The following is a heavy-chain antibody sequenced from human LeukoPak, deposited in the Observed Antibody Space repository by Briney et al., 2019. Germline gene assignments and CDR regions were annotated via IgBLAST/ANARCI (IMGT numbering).Heavy chain of an antibody. CDR1: GFTFSDDY. Sequence: PGGSLRLSCAASGFTFSDDYMTWIRQAPGKGLEWVAYISNSDGTTYYADFVRGRFTISRDNAKKSLYLQMNSLRVEDTAVYYCARGGSYSCLDYWGQGTLVTVSS. CDR3: ARGGSYSCLDY. J-gene: IGHJ4*02. V-gene: IGHV3-11*04. D-gene: IGHD3-10*01. CDR2: ISNSDGTT.